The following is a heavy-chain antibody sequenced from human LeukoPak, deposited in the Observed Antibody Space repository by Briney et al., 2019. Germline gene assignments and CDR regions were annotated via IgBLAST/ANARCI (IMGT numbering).Heavy chain of an antibody. CDR3: ARALMTTVVTTSGGDI. Sequence: ASVKVSFKASGYTFTHYYIHWVRQAPGQGREGMGWINPNSGDTNYAQKCQGRVTITRETSISTAYMELSRLRSDDTAVYYCARALMTTVVTTSGGDIWGQGTMVTVSS. V-gene: IGHV1-2*02. D-gene: IGHD4-23*01. CDR2: INPNSGDT. CDR1: GYTFTHYY. J-gene: IGHJ3*02.